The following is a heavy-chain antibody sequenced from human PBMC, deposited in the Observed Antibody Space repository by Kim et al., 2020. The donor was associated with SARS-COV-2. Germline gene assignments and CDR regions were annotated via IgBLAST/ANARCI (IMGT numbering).Heavy chain of an antibody. D-gene: IGHD3-10*01. CDR2: ISGRGNSA. Sequence: GGSLRLSCAASGFTFSNYGMSWVRQAPGKGLEWVSVISGRGNSAYYADSVKGRFTVSRNNSKNSLYLQMNSLRAEDPAVYFCAREVILDFWGQGTLVSVSS. CDR1: GFTFSNYG. J-gene: IGHJ4*02. V-gene: IGHV3-23*01. CDR3: AREVILDF.